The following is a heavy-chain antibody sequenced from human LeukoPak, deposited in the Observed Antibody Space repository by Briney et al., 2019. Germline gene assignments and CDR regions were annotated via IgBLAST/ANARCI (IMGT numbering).Heavy chain of an antibody. CDR3: ARELTYCGGDCYAASFDY. J-gene: IGHJ4*02. D-gene: IGHD2-21*02. V-gene: IGHV4-4*07. CDR1: GCSISNYY. Sequence: SETLSLTCTVSGCSISNYYWSWIRQPAGKGLEWIGRIYTSGSTNYNPSLKSRVTMSVDTSKNQFSLKLSSVTAADTAVYYCARELTYCGGDCYAASFDYWGQGTLVTVSS. CDR2: IYTSGST.